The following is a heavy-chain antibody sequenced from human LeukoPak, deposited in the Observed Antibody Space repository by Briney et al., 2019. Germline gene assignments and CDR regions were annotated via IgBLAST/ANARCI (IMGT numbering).Heavy chain of an antibody. CDR1: GFTFRNHG. J-gene: IGHJ3*02. CDR2: IIGTGDST. V-gene: IGHV3-23*01. D-gene: IGHD1-26*01. CDR3: ARVMGAYAFDI. Sequence: PGGSLRLSCAASGFTFRNHGMSWVRQAPGKGLEWVSGIIGTGDSTFYADPVKGRFTISRDNSRNTLYLHMNSLRVDDTAVYYCARVMGAYAFDIWGQGTMVTVSS.